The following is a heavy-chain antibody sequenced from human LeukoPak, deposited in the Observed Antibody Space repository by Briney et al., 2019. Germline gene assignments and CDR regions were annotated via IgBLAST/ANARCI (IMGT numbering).Heavy chain of an antibody. CDR1: GGSINSGY. Sequence: SSETLSLTCSVSGGSINSGYWSWIRQPPGKGLEWIGLLYPSGSTNYNPSLKSRVTISVDTSRTQLSLKLSSMTAADTAVYYCAGGHYPLEYWGQGTLVTVSS. CDR2: LYPSGST. D-gene: IGHD1-26*01. CDR3: AGGHYPLEY. J-gene: IGHJ4*02. V-gene: IGHV4-59*01.